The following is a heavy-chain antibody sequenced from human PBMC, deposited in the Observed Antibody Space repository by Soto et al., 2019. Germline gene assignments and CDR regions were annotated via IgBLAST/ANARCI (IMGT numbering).Heavy chain of an antibody. CDR1: GGSISSSNW. V-gene: IGHV4-4*02. CDR3: ASWTASPIPAVSMDV. D-gene: IGHD2-2*01. Sequence: PSETLSLTCAVSGGSISSSNWWSWVRQPPGKGLEWIGEIYHSGSTNYNPSLKSRVTISVDKSKNQFSLKLSSVTAADTAVYYCASWTASPIPAVSMDVWGQGTTVTVSS. J-gene: IGHJ6*02. CDR2: IYHSGST.